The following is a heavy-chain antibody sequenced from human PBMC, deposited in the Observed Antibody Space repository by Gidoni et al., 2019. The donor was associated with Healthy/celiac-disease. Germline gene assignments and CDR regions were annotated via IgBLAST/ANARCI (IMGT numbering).Heavy chain of an antibody. J-gene: IGHJ5*02. CDR1: GGSISSSSYY. CDR2: IYYRGST. D-gene: IGHD1-26*01. CDR3: ARLIGPGWFDP. Sequence: QLQLQESGPGLVKPSETLSLTCTVSGGSISSSSYYWGWIRQPPGKGLEWIGSIYYRGSTYYNPSLKSRVTISVDTSKNQFSLKLSSVTAADTAVYYCARLIGPGWFDPWGQGTLVTVSS. V-gene: IGHV4-39*01.